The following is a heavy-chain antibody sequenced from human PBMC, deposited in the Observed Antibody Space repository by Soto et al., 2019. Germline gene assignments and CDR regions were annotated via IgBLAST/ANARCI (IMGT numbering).Heavy chain of an antibody. Sequence: GESLKISCNGSGYSFTSYWIGWVRQMPGKGLEWMGIIYPGDSDTRYSPSFQGQVTISADKSISTAYLQWSSLKASDTAMYYCARLGYDDSFDRVYSDAFYIWCQGTMVTVSS. V-gene: IGHV5-51*01. J-gene: IGHJ3*02. D-gene: IGHD3-3*01. CDR2: IYPGDSDT. CDR1: GYSFTSYW. CDR3: ARLGYDDSFDRVYSDAFYI.